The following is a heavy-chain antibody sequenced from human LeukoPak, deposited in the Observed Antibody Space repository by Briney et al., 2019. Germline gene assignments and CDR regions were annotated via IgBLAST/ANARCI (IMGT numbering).Heavy chain of an antibody. CDR1: GYTFTGYY. J-gene: IGHJ3*02. Sequence: ASVKVSCKASGYTFTGYYMHWVRQAPGQGLEWMGWINPNSGGTNYAQKFQGRVTMTRDTSISTAYMELSRLRSDDTAVYYCAREGVTEGPCAFDIWGQGTMVTVSS. CDR2: INPNSGGT. V-gene: IGHV1-2*02. D-gene: IGHD4-23*01. CDR3: AREGVTEGPCAFDI.